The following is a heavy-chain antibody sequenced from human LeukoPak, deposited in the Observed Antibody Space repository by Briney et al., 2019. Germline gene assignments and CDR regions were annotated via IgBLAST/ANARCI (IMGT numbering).Heavy chain of an antibody. CDR1: GYTFSGYF. CDR2: INSNSGVT. V-gene: IGHV1-2*06. Sequence: ASVKVFCKXSGYTFSGYFIHWVRQAAGQGLEWMGRINSNSGVTEYAQKFQGRVAMSRDTSINTASMELSWLTPDDTAVYYCARDLSSTPNWEFDYWGQGTLVTVSS. D-gene: IGHD7-27*01. J-gene: IGHJ4*02. CDR3: ARDLSSTPNWEFDY.